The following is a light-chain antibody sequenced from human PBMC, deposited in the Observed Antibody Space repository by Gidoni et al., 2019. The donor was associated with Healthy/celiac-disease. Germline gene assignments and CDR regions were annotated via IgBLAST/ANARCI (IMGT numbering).Light chain of an antibody. CDR1: QSISSY. CDR3: QQSYSTPWT. V-gene: IGKV1-39*01. Sequence: DSQMTQSPSSLSASVGDRVTINCRASQSISSYLHWYQQKPGKAPKLLIYAASSLQSAVPSRFSASGSGTDFTLTMSSLQPADFATSSCQQSYSTPWTFGQGTKVEIK. J-gene: IGKJ1*01. CDR2: AAS.